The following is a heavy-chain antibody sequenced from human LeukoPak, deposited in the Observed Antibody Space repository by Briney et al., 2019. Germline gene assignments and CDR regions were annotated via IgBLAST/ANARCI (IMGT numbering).Heavy chain of an antibody. J-gene: IGHJ4*02. CDR1: GHSSSSFS. V-gene: IGHV1-18*01. CDR2: IIPYNSNS. D-gene: IGHD4-11*01. CDR3: AGEAPHSNFVYDS. Sequence: GASVKVSCKTSGHSSSSFSVAWVRQAPGQGLEWMAWIIPYNSNSRYAENFQGRVTVTADTSTNTVYMDLKSLRSDDTAVYYCAGEAPHSNFVYDSWGQGTLVTVSS.